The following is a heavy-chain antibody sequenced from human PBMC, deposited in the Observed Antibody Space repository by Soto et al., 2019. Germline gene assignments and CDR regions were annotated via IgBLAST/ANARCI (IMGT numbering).Heavy chain of an antibody. D-gene: IGHD2-15*01. CDR2: IYYSGST. Sequence: SETLSLTCTVTGGSISSYYWSWIRQPPGKGLEWIGYIYYSGSTNYNPSLKSRVTISVDTSKNQFSLKLSSVTAADTAVYYCARAWRDCSGGSCQSRYYFDYWGQGTLVTVSS. CDR1: GGSISSYY. V-gene: IGHV4-59*12. CDR3: ARAWRDCSGGSCQSRYYFDY. J-gene: IGHJ4*02.